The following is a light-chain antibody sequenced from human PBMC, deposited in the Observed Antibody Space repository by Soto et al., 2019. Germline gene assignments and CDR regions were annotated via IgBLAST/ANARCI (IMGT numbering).Light chain of an antibody. CDR2: DVS. Sequence: QSVLTQPRSVSGSPGQSVTSSCTGTNSDVGGYNYVSWYQQHPGKAPKLVIYDVSKRPSGVPDRFSGSKSGNTASLTISGLQAEDEADYYCCSYAGNSLWVFGGGTKVTVL. CDR3: CSYAGNSLWV. V-gene: IGLV2-11*01. J-gene: IGLJ3*02. CDR1: NSDVGGYNY.